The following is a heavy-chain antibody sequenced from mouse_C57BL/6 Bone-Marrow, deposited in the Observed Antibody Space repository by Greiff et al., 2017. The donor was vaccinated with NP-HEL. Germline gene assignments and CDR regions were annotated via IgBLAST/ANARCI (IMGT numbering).Heavy chain of an antibody. CDR1: GYTFTDYE. CDR2: IDPETGGT. V-gene: IGHV1-15*01. Sequence: VQLQESGAELVRPGASVTLSCKASGYTFTDYEMHWVKQTPVHGLEWIGAIDPETGGTAYNQKFKGKAILTADKSSSTAYMELRSLTSEDSAVYYCTRGPFAYWGQGTLVTVSA. CDR3: TRGPFAY. J-gene: IGHJ3*01.